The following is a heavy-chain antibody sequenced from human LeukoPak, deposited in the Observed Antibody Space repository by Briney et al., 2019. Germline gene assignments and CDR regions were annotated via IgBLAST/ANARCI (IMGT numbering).Heavy chain of an antibody. CDR3: ARYSSSWYDY. D-gene: IGHD6-13*01. CDR1: GGSFSGYY. Sequence: SETLSLTCGVYGGSFSGYYWSWIRQPPGKGLEWIGYIYYSGSTNYNPSLKSRVTISVDTSKNQFSLKLSSLTAADTAVYYCARYSSSWYDYWGQGTLVTVSS. V-gene: IGHV4-59*08. J-gene: IGHJ4*02. CDR2: IYYSGST.